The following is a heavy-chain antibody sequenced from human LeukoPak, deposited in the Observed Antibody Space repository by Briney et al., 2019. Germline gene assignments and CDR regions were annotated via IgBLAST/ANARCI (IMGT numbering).Heavy chain of an antibody. CDR3: ARTSVAAATTTFFDC. J-gene: IGHJ4*02. CDR1: GDSVSSIGAA. D-gene: IGHD2-15*01. Sequence: SQTLSLTCDISGDSVSSIGAAWNWIRQSPSSGLEWLGATSYRSKWYYDYAEYVKSRITIIPDTSKNQFSLLLSSVTPEDTAVYYCARTSVAAATTTFFDCWGQGTLVTVSS. V-gene: IGHV6-1*01. CDR2: TSYRSKWYY.